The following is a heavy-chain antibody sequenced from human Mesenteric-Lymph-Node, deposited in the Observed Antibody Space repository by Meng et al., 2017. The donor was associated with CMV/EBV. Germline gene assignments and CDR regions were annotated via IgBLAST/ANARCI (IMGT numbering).Heavy chain of an antibody. CDR1: GFNFDDYT. D-gene: IGHD2-2*01. Sequence: SCATSGFNFDDYTMHWVRQAPGKGLEWVAFISWDGGYTKNADSVKGRFTVSRDSSKGSVYLQMSNLRIEDTALYFCAKSNEGRYCGSTSCRRYFDYWGQGALVTVSS. CDR2: ISWDGGYT. CDR3: AKSNEGRYCGSTSCRRYFDY. V-gene: IGHV3-43*01. J-gene: IGHJ4*02.